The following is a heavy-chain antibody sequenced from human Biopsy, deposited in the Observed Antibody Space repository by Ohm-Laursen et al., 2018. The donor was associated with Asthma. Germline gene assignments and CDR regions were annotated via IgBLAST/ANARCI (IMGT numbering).Heavy chain of an antibody. Sequence: SDTLSLTSTASGGSISSISYYWGWIRQPPGKGLERIGSIYYSGSTYYNPTLRSQVTIFVDTSKNQFLLKLTSVTAADMAGYYCARRITIFGVVAYFDYWGQGTLVTVSS. CDR3: ARRITIFGVVAYFDY. J-gene: IGHJ4*02. CDR2: IYYSGST. V-gene: IGHV4-39*01. D-gene: IGHD3-3*01. CDR1: GGSISSISYY.